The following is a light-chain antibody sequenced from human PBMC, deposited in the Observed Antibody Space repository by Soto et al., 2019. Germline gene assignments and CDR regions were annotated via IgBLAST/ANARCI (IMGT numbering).Light chain of an antibody. V-gene: IGKV1-39*01. CDR3: QQTYSIPPLT. J-gene: IGKJ4*01. CDR1: QSVTTY. Sequence: DFQLTQSPSSLSASVGDRVTITCRSSQSVTTYLNWYQQKPGKAPKLLLYVASVLQTGVPSRFSGSGSGTNFSITINGLQPEVFAPYFGQQTYSIPPLTLGGGTRVEIK. CDR2: VAS.